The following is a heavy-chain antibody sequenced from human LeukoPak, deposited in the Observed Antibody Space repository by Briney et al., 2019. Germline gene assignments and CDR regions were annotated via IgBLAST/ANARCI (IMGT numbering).Heavy chain of an antibody. CDR2: IYYSGST. CDR3: ARAAYSGSYHSDY. CDR1: GGSISSGDYY. D-gene: IGHD1-26*01. Sequence: SETLSLTCTVSGGSISSGDYYWNWIRQPPGKGLEWIGYIYYSGSTNYNPSLKSRVTISVDTPKNQFSLKLSSVTAADTAVYYCARAAYSGSYHSDYWGQGTLVTVSS. J-gene: IGHJ4*02. V-gene: IGHV4-61*08.